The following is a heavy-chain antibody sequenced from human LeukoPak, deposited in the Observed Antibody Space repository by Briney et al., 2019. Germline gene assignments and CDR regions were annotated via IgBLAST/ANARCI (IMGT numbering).Heavy chain of an antibody. Sequence: SETLSLTCTVSGGSISSSSYYWGWIRQPPGKGLEWIGSIYYSGSTYYNPSLKSRVTISVDTSKNQFSLKLSSVTAADTAVDYGARQDDSSGYSYRAEYFQHWGQGTLVTVSS. CDR2: IYYSGST. V-gene: IGHV4-39*01. CDR1: GGSISSSSYY. D-gene: IGHD3-22*01. CDR3: ARQDDSSGYSYRAEYFQH. J-gene: IGHJ1*01.